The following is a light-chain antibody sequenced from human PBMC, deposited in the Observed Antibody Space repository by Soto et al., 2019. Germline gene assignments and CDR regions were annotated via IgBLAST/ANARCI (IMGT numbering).Light chain of an antibody. CDR1: QGISSY. CDR3: QQLNSYPF. V-gene: IGKV1-9*01. J-gene: IGKJ4*01. Sequence: DIQLTQSPSFLSASVGDRVTITCRASQGISSYLAWYQQKPGKAPKLLIYAASTLQSGGPSRFSGSGSGTEFTLTISSLQPEDFATYYCQQLNSYPFFGGGTKVEIK. CDR2: AAS.